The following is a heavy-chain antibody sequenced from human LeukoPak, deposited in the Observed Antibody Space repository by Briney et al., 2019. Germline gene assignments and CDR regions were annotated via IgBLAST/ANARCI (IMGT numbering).Heavy chain of an antibody. J-gene: IGHJ6*03. D-gene: IGHD3-9*01. Sequence: ASVKVSCKASGYTFNTYGITWVRQAPGQGLEWMGWISGYNGNTNYAQKLQGRVTMTTDTSTSTAYMELRSLRSDDTAVYYCAREHYDILTGPRGYMDVWGKGTTVTVSS. CDR2: ISGYNGNT. V-gene: IGHV1-18*01. CDR3: AREHYDILTGPRGYMDV. CDR1: GYTFNTYG.